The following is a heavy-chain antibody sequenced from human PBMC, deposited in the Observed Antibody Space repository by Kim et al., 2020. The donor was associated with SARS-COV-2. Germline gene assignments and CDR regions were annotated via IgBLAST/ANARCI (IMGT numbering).Heavy chain of an antibody. Sequence: ASVKVSCKASGYTFTSYAMHWVRQAPGQRLEWMGWINAGNGNTKYSQKFQGRVTITRDTSASTAYMELSSLRSEDTAVYYCARGRGGGNDIPGWFDPWGQGTLVTVSS. CDR3: ARGRGGGNDIPGWFDP. CDR1: GYTFTSYA. V-gene: IGHV1-3*01. CDR2: INAGNGNT. J-gene: IGHJ5*02. D-gene: IGHD3-9*01.